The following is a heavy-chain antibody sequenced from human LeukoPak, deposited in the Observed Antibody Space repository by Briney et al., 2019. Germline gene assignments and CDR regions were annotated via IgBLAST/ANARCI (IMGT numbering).Heavy chain of an antibody. D-gene: IGHD1-26*01. Sequence: PSETLSLTCTVSGGSISTYYWSWIRQPPGKGLEWIGYIYYSGSTKYNPSLKSRVTISADTSKNQFSLSLSSVTAADTAVYYCARESREAFDIWGQGTMVTVSS. CDR3: ARESREAFDI. CDR2: IYYSGST. V-gene: IGHV4-59*01. CDR1: GGSISTYY. J-gene: IGHJ3*02.